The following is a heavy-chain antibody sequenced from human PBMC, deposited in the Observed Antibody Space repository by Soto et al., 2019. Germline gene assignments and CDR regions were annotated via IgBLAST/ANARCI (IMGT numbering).Heavy chain of an antibody. J-gene: IGHJ4*02. CDR1: GFTFSSYA. D-gene: IGHD4-17*01. Sequence: PGGSLRLSCAASGFTFSSYAMHWVRQAPGKGLEYVSAISSNGGSTYYANSVKGRFTISRDNSKNTLYLQMGSLRAEDMAVYYCARESTVTILDXWGQGTLVTVSS. CDR3: ARESTVTILDX. CDR2: ISSNGGST. V-gene: IGHV3-64*01.